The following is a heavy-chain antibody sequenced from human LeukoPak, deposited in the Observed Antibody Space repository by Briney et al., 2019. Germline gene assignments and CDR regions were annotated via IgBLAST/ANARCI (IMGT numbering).Heavy chain of an antibody. D-gene: IGHD1-26*01. CDR3: ARDRGGATWFDY. Sequence: PSETLSLTCTVSGGSISSGDYYWSWIRQPPGKGLEWIGYIYYSGSTYYNPSLKSRVTISVDTSKNQFSLKLSSVTAADTAVYYCARDRGGATWFDYWGQGTLVTVSS. CDR2: IYYSGST. J-gene: IGHJ4*02. V-gene: IGHV4-30-4*08. CDR1: GGSISSGDYY.